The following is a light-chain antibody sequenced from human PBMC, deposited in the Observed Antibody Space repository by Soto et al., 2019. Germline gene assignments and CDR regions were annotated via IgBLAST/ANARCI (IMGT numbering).Light chain of an antibody. Sequence: EIVLTQSPGTLSLSPGERDTLSCRASQSVSNSYLAWYQQKHGQAPRLLIYGASSRATGIPDRFSGSGSGTDFALTISRLEPEHFAVYHCQQYGGSPWTFGQGTKVEIK. V-gene: IGKV3-20*01. CDR2: GAS. CDR1: QSVSNSY. CDR3: QQYGGSPWT. J-gene: IGKJ1*01.